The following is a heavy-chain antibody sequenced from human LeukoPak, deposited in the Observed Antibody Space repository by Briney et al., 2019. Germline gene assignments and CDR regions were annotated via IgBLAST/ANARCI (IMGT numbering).Heavy chain of an antibody. J-gene: IGHJ6*03. CDR1: GCTFTSYD. CDR2: MNPNSGNT. V-gene: IGHV1-8*01. D-gene: IGHD6-6*01. CDR3: ARGKIIAARFYYYYYYLDV. Sequence: ASVKVSCKASGCTFTSYDINWVRQATGQGLEWMGWMNPNSGNTGYAQKFQGRVTMTRNTSISTAYMELSSLRSEDTAVYYCARGKIIAARFYYYYYYLDVRGKGTTVTVSS.